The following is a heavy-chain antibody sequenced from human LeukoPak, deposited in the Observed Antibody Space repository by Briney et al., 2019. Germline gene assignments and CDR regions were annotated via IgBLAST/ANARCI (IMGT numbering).Heavy chain of an antibody. V-gene: IGHV3-48*04. Sequence: GGSLRLSCAASGFTFSSYAMSWVRQAPGKGLEWISHISGSAGSIYYSDSVRGRFTISRDNAKNSLYLQMNSLRAEDTAVYYCARDEVVRGVIRVFDYWGQGTLVTVSS. D-gene: IGHD3-10*01. J-gene: IGHJ4*02. CDR2: ISGSAGSI. CDR3: ARDEVVRGVIRVFDY. CDR1: GFTFSSYA.